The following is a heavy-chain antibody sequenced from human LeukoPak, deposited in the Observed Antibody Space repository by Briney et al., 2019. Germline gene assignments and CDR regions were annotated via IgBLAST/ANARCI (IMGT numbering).Heavy chain of an antibody. V-gene: IGHV4-34*01. J-gene: IGHJ4*02. CDR1: GGSFSGYY. CDR3: ARGQGTVTTH. D-gene: IGHD4-11*01. CDR2: INHSGSA. Sequence: SSETLSLTCAVSGGSFSGYYWTWIRQPPGKGLEWIGEINHSGSANYNPSLMSRVTISLDTSKNHFSLNLSSVTAADTAVYYCARGQGTVTTHWGQGTLVTVSS.